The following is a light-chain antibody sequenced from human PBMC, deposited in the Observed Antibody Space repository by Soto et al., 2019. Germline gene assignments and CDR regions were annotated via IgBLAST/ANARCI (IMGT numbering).Light chain of an antibody. Sequence: QSVLTQPPSVSGAPGQTVTISCIGNSSNIGAGYDVHWYQQLPGTAPQLLIYGNNNRPSGVPDRFSGSKSGTSGSLAITGLQAADEADYSCQSYDSSLRGVVFGGRTKLAVL. CDR2: GNN. CDR1: SSNIGAGYD. J-gene: IGLJ2*01. V-gene: IGLV1-40*01. CDR3: QSYDSSLRGVV.